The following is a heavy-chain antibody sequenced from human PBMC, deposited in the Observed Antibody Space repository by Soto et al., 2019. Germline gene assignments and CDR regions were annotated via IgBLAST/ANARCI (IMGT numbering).Heavy chain of an antibody. D-gene: IGHD2-15*01. CDR2: IYYSGST. J-gene: IGHJ3*02. Sequence: SETLSLTCTVSGGSISSYYWSWIRQPPGKGLEWIGYIYYSGSTNYNPSLKSRVTISVDTSKNQFSLKLGSVTAADTAVYYCAREGDCSGGSCYRPGAFDIWGQGTMVTVSS. CDR3: AREGDCSGGSCYRPGAFDI. CDR1: GGSISSYY. V-gene: IGHV4-59*01.